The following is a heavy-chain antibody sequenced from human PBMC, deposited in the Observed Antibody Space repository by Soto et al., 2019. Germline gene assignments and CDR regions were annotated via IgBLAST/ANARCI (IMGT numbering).Heavy chain of an antibody. Sequence: PSDTLSLTCAVYCGSFSGYYWSWMRQPPGKGLEWIGEINHSGSTNYNPSLKSRVTISVDTSKNQFSLKLSSVTAADTAVYYCARGRSYSSSWYGNWFDPWGQGTLVTVS. CDR3: ARGRSYSSSWYGNWFDP. CDR1: CGSFSGYY. D-gene: IGHD6-13*01. CDR2: INHSGST. J-gene: IGHJ5*02. V-gene: IGHV4-34*01.